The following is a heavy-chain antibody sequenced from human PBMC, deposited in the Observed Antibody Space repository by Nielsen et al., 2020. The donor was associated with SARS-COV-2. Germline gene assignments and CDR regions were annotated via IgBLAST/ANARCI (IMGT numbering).Heavy chain of an antibody. Sequence: ASVKVSCKASGYTFTSYAMNWVRQAPGQGLEWMGWINAGNGNTKYSQKFQGRVTITRDTSASTAYMELSSLRSEDTAVYYCARDRSGYYSDYFDYWGQGTLVTVSS. CDR3: ARDRSGYYSDYFDY. D-gene: IGHD3-22*01. CDR2: INAGNGNT. V-gene: IGHV1-3*01. J-gene: IGHJ4*02. CDR1: GYTFTSYA.